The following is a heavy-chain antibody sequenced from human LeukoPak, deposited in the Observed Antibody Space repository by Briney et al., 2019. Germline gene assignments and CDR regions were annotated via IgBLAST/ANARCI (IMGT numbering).Heavy chain of an antibody. CDR3: ARGPFVLIAAAANDAFDI. J-gene: IGHJ3*02. CDR2: VSSSGSTI. V-gene: IGHV3-48*01. CDR1: GFTFSSYA. D-gene: IGHD6-13*01. Sequence: PWGSLRLSCAASGFTFSSYAMSWVRQAPGKGLEWVSYVSSSGSTIYYTDSVKDRFTVSRDNANNSLYLDMNSLRAEDTAVYYCARGPFVLIAAAANDAFDIWGQGTMVTVSS.